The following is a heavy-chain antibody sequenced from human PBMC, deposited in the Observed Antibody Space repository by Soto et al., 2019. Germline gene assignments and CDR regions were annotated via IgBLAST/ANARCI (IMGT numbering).Heavy chain of an antibody. CDR3: AKDTRGYSGYVPTGYYYGMDV. V-gene: IGHV3-30*18. J-gene: IGHJ6*02. CDR2: ISYDGSNK. D-gene: IGHD5-12*01. Sequence: GGSLRLSCAASGFTFSSYGMHWVRQAPGKGLEWVAVISYDGSNKYYADSVKGRFTISRDNSKNTLYLQMNSLRAEDTAVCYCAKDTRGYSGYVPTGYYYGMDVWGQTTTVTVSS. CDR1: GFTFSSYG.